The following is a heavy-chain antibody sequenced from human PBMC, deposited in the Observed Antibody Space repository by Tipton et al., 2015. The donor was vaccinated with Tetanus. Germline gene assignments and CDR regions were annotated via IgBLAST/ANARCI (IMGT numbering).Heavy chain of an antibody. CDR1: GGSVSSGSYY. CDR3: ARVIYDILTGYHIDY. J-gene: IGHJ4*02. Sequence: TLSLTCTVSGGSVSSGSYYWSWIRQPPGKGLEWIGYIYYSGSTNYNPSLKSRVTISVDTSKNQFPLKLSSVTAADTAVYYCARVIYDILTGYHIDYWGQGTLVTVSS. D-gene: IGHD3-9*01. V-gene: IGHV4-61*01. CDR2: IYYSGST.